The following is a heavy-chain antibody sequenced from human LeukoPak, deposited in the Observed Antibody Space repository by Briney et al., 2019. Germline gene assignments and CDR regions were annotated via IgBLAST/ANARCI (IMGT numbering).Heavy chain of an antibody. CDR3: AGDEYCSGGSCYSDAFDI. Sequence: ASVKFSCKASGYTFTSYYMHWVRQAPGQGLEWMGWISAYNGNTNYAQKLQGRVTMTTDTSTSTAYMKLRSLRSDDTAVYYCAGDEYCSGGSCYSDAFDIWGQGTMVTVSS. V-gene: IGHV1-18*04. J-gene: IGHJ3*02. D-gene: IGHD2-15*01. CDR1: GYTFTSYY. CDR2: ISAYNGNT.